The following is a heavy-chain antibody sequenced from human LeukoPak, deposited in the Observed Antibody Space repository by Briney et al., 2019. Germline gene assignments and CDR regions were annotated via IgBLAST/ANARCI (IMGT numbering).Heavy chain of an antibody. J-gene: IGHJ3*02. CDR2: ISSSGSTI. CDR3: TRDQRKYCSRTTCFVFDI. CDR1: GFTFSDYY. V-gene: IGHV3-11*01. Sequence: PGGSLRLSCAASGFTFSDYYMSWIRQAPGKGLEWVSYISSSGSTIYYAGSVKGRFTISRDNAKNSLYLQMNSLRAEDTAVYYCTRDQRKYCSRTTCFVFDIWGQGTVVSVSS. D-gene: IGHD2-2*01.